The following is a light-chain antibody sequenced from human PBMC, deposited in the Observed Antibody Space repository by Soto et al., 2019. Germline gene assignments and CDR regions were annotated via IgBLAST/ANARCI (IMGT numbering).Light chain of an antibody. Sequence: EIVLPESPGTLSLSPGDRPTLSSRGRPIVSHRDVAWSQQNPAQHPRILIDGASSRAAGLPDRIGGRGSGTDFPLTISRLDPEDFAVYFCQQNGGSITVGRGNKVDIK. V-gene: IGKV3-20*01. CDR3: QQNGGSIT. CDR2: GAS. J-gene: IGKJ4*01. CDR1: PIVSHRD.